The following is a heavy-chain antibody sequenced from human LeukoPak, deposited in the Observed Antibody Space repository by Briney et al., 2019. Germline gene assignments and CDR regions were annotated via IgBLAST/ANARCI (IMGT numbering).Heavy chain of an antibody. CDR2: IYYSGST. V-gene: IGHV4-31*03. Sequence: SQTLSLTCTVSGGSISSGGYYWSWIRQPPGKGLEWIGYIYYSGSTYYNPSLKSRVTILVDTSKNQFSLKLSSVTAADTAVYYCARDGGRYFDYWGQGTLVTVSS. CDR3: ARDGGRYFDY. J-gene: IGHJ4*02. D-gene: IGHD3-16*01. CDR1: GGSISSGGYY.